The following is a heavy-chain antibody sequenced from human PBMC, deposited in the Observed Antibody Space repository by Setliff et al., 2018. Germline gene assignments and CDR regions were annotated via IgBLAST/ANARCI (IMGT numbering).Heavy chain of an antibody. CDR3: AKGKAVAGTAYPPDF. Sequence: GGSLRLSCAASGFTFSNYEMNWVRQAPGKGLEWVSYINSGGSLIYYADSVKGRFTISRDNAKNTLYLQMNSLRAEDTAVFYCAKGKAVAGTAYPPDFWGQGALVTVSS. D-gene: IGHD6-19*01. CDR2: INSGGSLI. CDR1: GFTFSNYE. J-gene: IGHJ4*02. V-gene: IGHV3-48*03.